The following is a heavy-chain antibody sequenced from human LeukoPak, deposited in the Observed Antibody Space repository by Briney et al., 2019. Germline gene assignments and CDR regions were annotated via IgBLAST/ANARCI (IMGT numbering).Heavy chain of an antibody. D-gene: IGHD3-10*01. CDR2: IIPIFGTA. CDR3: ARGPSYYYGSGSCYNIWFDP. CDR1: GGTFSSYA. V-gene: IGHV1-69*13. J-gene: IGHJ5*02. Sequence: SVTLTCKASGGTFSSYAISWVRQAPGQGLEWMGGIIPIFGTANYAQKFQGRVTITADESTSTAYMELSSLRSEDTAVYYCARGPSYYYGSGSCYNIWFDPWGEGNLVTVSS.